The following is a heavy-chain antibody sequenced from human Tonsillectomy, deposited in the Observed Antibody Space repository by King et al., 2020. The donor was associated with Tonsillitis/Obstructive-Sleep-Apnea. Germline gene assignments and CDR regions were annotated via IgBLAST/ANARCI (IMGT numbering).Heavy chain of an antibody. J-gene: IGHJ6*03. Sequence: VQLQQWGAGLLKPSESLSLTCAVYGGSFSGYYWSWIRQPPGKGLEWIGEINHSGSTNYNPSLKSRVTISVDTSKNQFSLKLSSVTAADTAVYYCARVSGSYFLYYMDVWGKGTTVTVSS. D-gene: IGHD1-26*01. V-gene: IGHV4-34*01. CDR1: GGSFSGYY. CDR2: INHSGST. CDR3: ARVSGSYFLYYMDV.